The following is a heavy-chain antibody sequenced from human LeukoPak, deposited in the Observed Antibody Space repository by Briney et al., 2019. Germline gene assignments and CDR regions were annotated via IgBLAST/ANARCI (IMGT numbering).Heavy chain of an antibody. D-gene: IGHD6-19*01. CDR2: IYDTGTPT. CDR1: GGSISGFV. Sequence: SETPSLTCTVSGGSISGFVWSWIRQPPGEGLDYIGFIYDTGTPTNYNPLLKSRVTLSVDTSKNQFSLNLKSVTAADTAVYYCARLTKGEQWLAYYFDYWGQGALVTVSS. CDR3: ARLTKGEQWLAYYFDY. J-gene: IGHJ4*02. V-gene: IGHV4-59*08.